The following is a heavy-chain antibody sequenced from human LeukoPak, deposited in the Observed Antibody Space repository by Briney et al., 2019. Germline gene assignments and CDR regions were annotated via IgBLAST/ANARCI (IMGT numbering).Heavy chain of an antibody. V-gene: IGHV3-23*01. Sequence: PGGSLRLSCAASGFTFSSYAMSWVRQAPGKGLEWVSAISGSGGSTYYADSVKGRFTISRDNSKNTLYLQMNSLRAEDTAVYYCAKDLSKGITIFGAYWGQGTLVTVSS. CDR3: AKDLSKGITIFGAY. CDR2: ISGSGGST. D-gene: IGHD3-3*01. CDR1: GFTFSSYA. J-gene: IGHJ4*02.